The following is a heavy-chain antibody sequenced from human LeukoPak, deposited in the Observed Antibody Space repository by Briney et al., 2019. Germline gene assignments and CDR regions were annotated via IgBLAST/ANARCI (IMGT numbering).Heavy chain of an antibody. J-gene: IGHJ6*03. CDR2: INYSGST. CDR3: AREAYYYYYMDV. Sequence: SETLSLTCTVSGDSIRNTNYFWAWIRQPPGKGLEWIGSINYSGSTYYNPSLKSRVTISVDTSKNQFSLKLSSVTAADTAVYYCAREAYYYYYMDVWGKGTTVTISS. CDR1: GDSIRNTNYF. V-gene: IGHV4-39*01.